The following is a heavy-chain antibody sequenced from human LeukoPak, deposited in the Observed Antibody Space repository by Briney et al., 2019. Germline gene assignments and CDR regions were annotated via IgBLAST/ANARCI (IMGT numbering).Heavy chain of an antibody. CDR2: IYSSGST. J-gene: IGHJ3*02. CDR1: GGSINSYY. D-gene: IGHD3-10*01. V-gene: IGHV4-4*07. CDR3: ARETRRTYYYGSHRGAFDI. Sequence: PSETLSLTCTVSGGSINSYYWTWIRQPAGKRLEWIGRIYSSGSTYYNPSLKSRVTISVDTSKNQFSLKLSSVTAAGTAVYYCARETRRTYYYGSHRGAFDIWGQGTMVTVSS.